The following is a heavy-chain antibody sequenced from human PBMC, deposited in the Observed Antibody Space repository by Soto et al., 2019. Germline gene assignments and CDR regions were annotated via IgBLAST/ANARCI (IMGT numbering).Heavy chain of an antibody. D-gene: IGHD3-10*01. CDR3: TTDKPMVRGVIPWFDP. J-gene: IGHJ5*02. V-gene: IGHV3-15*01. CDR1: GFPFSNAW. CDR2: IKSKTDGGTT. Sequence: SLRLSCAASGFPFSNAWMSWVRQAPGKGLEWVGRIKSKTDGGTTDYAAPVKGRFTISRDDSKNTLYLQMSSLKTEDTAVYYCTTDKPMVRGVIPWFDPWGQGTLVTVSS.